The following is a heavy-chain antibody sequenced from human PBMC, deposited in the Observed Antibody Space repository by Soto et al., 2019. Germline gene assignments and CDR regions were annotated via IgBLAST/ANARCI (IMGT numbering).Heavy chain of an antibody. Sequence: EVQLVESGGGLVQPGGSLRLSCAASGFTFSSYWMSWVRQAPGKGLEWVANIKQDGSEKYYVDSVKGRFTISRDNAKNSLYLQMNCLRAEDTAVYYCARVEDYDGSGSYYIPYYFDYWGQGTLVTVSS. V-gene: IGHV3-7*03. CDR1: GFTFSSYW. J-gene: IGHJ4*02. CDR3: ARVEDYDGSGSYYIPYYFDY. CDR2: IKQDGSEK. D-gene: IGHD3-10*01.